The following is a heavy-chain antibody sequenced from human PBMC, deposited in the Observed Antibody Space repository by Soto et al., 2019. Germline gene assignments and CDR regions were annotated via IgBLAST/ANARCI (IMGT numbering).Heavy chain of an antibody. CDR1: GGTFSSYA. CDR2: IIPIFGTA. J-gene: IGHJ4*02. Sequence: SVKVSCKASGGTFSSYAISWVRQAPGQGLEWMGGIIPIFGTANYAQKFQGRVTITADESTSTAYMELSSLRSEDTAVYYCARELGEVRGVIQDYWGQGTLVTVSS. CDR3: ARELGEVRGVIQDY. D-gene: IGHD3-10*01. V-gene: IGHV1-69*13.